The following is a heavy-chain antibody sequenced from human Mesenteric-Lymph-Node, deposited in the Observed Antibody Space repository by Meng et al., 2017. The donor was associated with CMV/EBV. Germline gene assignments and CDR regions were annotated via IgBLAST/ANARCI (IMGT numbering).Heavy chain of an antibody. V-gene: IGHV3-21*01. CDR2: ISSSSSYI. D-gene: IGHD3-16*01. CDR3: ARGGPRAYFDY. CDR1: GLTFSSYS. J-gene: IGHJ4*02. Sequence: GESLKISCAASGLTFSSYSMNWVRQAPGKGLEWVSSISSSSSYIYYADSVKGRFTISRDNAKNSLYLQMNSLRAEDTAVYYCARGGPRAYFDYWGQGTLVTVSS.